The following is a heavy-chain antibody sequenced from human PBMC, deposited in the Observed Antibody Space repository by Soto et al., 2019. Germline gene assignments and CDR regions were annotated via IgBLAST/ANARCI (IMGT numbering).Heavy chain of an antibody. Sequence: ASVKVSCKASGYTFTSYGISWVRQAPGQGLEWMGWISAYNGNTNYAQKLQGRVTMTTDTSTSTAYMELRSLRSDDTAVYYCARDVITMVRGVILNRFDPWGQGTLVTVSS. J-gene: IGHJ5*02. CDR1: GYTFTSYG. D-gene: IGHD3-10*01. V-gene: IGHV1-18*01. CDR2: ISAYNGNT. CDR3: ARDVITMVRGVILNRFDP.